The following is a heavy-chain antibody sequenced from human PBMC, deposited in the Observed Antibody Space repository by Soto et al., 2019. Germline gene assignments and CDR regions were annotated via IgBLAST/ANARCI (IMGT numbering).Heavy chain of an antibody. Sequence: PGESLKISCRGSGYRFTNYWIGWVRQMPGKGLEWMGIIYPGDSETRYSPSFQGQVTISADKSISTAYLQWSSLKASDTAMYYCARGGAIVLVPAAMDFYYYGVDVWGQGTTVTVSS. V-gene: IGHV5-51*01. CDR2: IYPGDSET. CDR3: ARGGAIVLVPAAMDFYYYGVDV. D-gene: IGHD2-2*01. CDR1: GYRFTNYW. J-gene: IGHJ6*02.